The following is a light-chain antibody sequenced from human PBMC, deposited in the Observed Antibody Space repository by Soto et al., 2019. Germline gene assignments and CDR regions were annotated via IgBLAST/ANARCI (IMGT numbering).Light chain of an antibody. J-gene: IGKJ1*01. CDR2: AAS. CDR1: QGISNF. V-gene: IGKV1-27*01. CDR3: QKYNSAPWT. Sequence: DIPMTQSPSSLSASVGDRVTITCRASQGISNFLAWYQQKPGKVPRLLIYAASTLQPGVPSRFSGSGSGTDFTLTISSLQPEDVAAYYCQKYNSAPWTFGQGTKVEIK.